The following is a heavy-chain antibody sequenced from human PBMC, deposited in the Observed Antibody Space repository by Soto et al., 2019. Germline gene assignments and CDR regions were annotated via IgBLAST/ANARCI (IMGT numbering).Heavy chain of an antibody. CDR1: GFTFSSYA. CDR2: ISSNGGST. D-gene: IGHD2-15*01. J-gene: IGHJ3*02. V-gene: IGHV3-64*01. CDR3: ARLRGYCSGGSCYPALGAFDI. Sequence: EVQLVESGGGLVQPGGSLRLSCAASGFTFSSYAMHWVRQAPGKGLEYVSAISSNGGSTYYANSVKGRFTISRDNSESTLYLQMGSLRAEDMAVYYCARLRGYCSGGSCYPALGAFDIWGQGTMVTVSS.